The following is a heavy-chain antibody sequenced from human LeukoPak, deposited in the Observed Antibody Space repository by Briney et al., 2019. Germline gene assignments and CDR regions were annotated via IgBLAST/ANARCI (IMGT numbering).Heavy chain of an antibody. CDR2: ISNSGGTI. CDR1: GFTFSTDA. D-gene: IGHD2-2*01. CDR3: AGGYYAFDY. J-gene: IGHJ4*02. Sequence: GGSLRLSCAASGFTFSTDAMNWVRQAPGKGLEWVSYISNSGGTIYYGDSVKGRFTISRDNAKNSLYLQMNSLRAEDTAVYYCAGGYYAFDYWGQGTLVTVSS. V-gene: IGHV3-48*01.